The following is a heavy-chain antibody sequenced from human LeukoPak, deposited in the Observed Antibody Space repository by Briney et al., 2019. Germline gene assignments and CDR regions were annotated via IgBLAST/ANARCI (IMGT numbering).Heavy chain of an antibody. Sequence: GGSLRLSCAASGFTFSSYSMNWVRQAPGKGLEWVSSISSSSSYIYYADSVKGRFTISRDNAKNSLYLQMNSLRVEDTAVYFCASGDYGDCMFDYWGEGTLVTVSS. CDR1: GFTFSSYS. V-gene: IGHV3-21*01. CDR2: ISSSSSYI. D-gene: IGHD4-17*01. CDR3: ASGDYGDCMFDY. J-gene: IGHJ4*02.